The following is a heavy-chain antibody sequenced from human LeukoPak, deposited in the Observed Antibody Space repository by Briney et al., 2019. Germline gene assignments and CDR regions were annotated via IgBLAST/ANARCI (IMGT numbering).Heavy chain of an antibody. D-gene: IGHD6-19*01. V-gene: IGHV4-30-2*01. CDR2: IYHSGST. Sequence: SETLSLTCTVSGGSISSGGYYWSWIRQPPGKGLEWIGYIYHSGSTYYNPSLKSRVTISVDRSKNQFSLKLSSVTAADTAVYYCARLRPSGYVDYWGQGTLVTVSS. J-gene: IGHJ4*02. CDR1: GGSISSGGYY. CDR3: ARLRPSGYVDY.